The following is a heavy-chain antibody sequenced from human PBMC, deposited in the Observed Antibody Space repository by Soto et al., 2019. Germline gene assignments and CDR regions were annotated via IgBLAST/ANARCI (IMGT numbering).Heavy chain of an antibody. Sequence: PSETLSLTCTVSGGSISSYYWSWIRQPPGKGLEWIGYIYYSGSTNYNPSLKSRGTISVDTSKNQFSLKLSSVTAADTAVYYCARMEWLLGNWFDPWGQGTLVTVPQ. J-gene: IGHJ5*02. D-gene: IGHD3-3*01. CDR3: ARMEWLLGNWFDP. CDR1: GGSISSYY. V-gene: IGHV4-59*01. CDR2: IYYSGST.